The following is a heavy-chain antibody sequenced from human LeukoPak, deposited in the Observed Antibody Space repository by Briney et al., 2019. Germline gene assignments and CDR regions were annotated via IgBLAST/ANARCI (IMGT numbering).Heavy chain of an antibody. CDR3: ARGGYGYYDSSGSFDY. Sequence: GGSLRLSCAASGFTVSSNYMSWVRQAPGKGLEWVSVIYSGGSTYYADSVKGRFTISRDNSKNTLYLQMNSLRAEDTAVYHCARGGYGYYDSSGSFDYWGQGTLVTVSS. V-gene: IGHV3-53*01. CDR2: IYSGGST. D-gene: IGHD3-22*01. CDR1: GFTVSSNY. J-gene: IGHJ4*02.